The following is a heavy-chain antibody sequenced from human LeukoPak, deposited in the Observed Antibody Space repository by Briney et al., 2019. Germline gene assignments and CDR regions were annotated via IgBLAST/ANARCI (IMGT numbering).Heavy chain of an antibody. J-gene: IGHJ5*02. V-gene: IGHV4-34*01. CDR1: DGSYSGYY. D-gene: IGHD2-15*01. Sequence: PSETLSLTCAVYDGSYSGYYWSWIRQPPGKGLEWIGEIYHSGRTNYTPSLKSRVTISVDKSKNQFSLKLSSVTAADTAVYYCARELQCSGGSCYSGINWFDPWGQGTLVTVSS. CDR3: ARELQCSGGSCYSGINWFDP. CDR2: IYHSGRT.